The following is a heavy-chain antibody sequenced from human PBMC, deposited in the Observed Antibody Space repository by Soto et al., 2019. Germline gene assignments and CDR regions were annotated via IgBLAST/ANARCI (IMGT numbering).Heavy chain of an antibody. D-gene: IGHD3-3*01. CDR2: ISYDGSNK. CDR1: GFTFSSYA. J-gene: IGHJ4*02. CDR3: ARDNYDFWSGPFAY. V-gene: IGHV3-30-3*01. Sequence: GGSLRLSCAASGFTFSSYAMHWVRQAPGKGLEWVAVISYDGSNKYYADSVKGRFTISRDNSKNTLYLQMNSLRAEDTAVYYCARDNYDFWSGPFAYWGQGTLVTVSS.